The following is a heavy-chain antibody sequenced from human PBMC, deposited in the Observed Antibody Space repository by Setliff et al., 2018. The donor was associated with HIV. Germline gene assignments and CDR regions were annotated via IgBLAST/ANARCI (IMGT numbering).Heavy chain of an antibody. CDR2: IRNDGSDK. Sequence: GGSLRLSCAASGFTFSSYGLHWVRQAPGKGLEWVAFIRNDGSDKHYVESVKGRFTISRDNSNNTVYLQMNSLRAEDTAMYYCAKTQTVITVYGPFDSWGQGTPVTVSS. J-gene: IGHJ4*02. CDR1: GFTFSSYG. V-gene: IGHV3-30*02. D-gene: IGHD4-4*01. CDR3: AKTQTVITVYGPFDS.